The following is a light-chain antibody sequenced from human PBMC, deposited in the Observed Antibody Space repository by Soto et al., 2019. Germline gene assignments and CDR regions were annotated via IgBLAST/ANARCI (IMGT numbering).Light chain of an antibody. CDR2: DVI. Sequence: QSALTQPRSVSGSPGQSVTISCTGTSSDVGAYNFVSWYQQHPGRVPKLMIYDVIRRPKGVPDRFSGSKSGNTASLTISGLQADDEADYYCCSYAGIFTLVFGGGTKLTVL. CDR1: SSDVGAYNF. J-gene: IGLJ3*02. CDR3: CSYAGIFTLV. V-gene: IGLV2-11*01.